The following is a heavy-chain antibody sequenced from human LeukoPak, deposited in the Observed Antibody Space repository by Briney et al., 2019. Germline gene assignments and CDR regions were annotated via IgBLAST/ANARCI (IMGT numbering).Heavy chain of an antibody. V-gene: IGHV3-74*01. Sequence: GGSLRLSCAASGFTFSSSWMHWVRQAPGKGLVWVSRIKSEGSTNYADAVKGRFTISRDNAKNTVSLQMNSLRAEDTGVYYCARAPSEIGGYYPEYFRHWGQGTLVTVSS. CDR3: ARAPSEIGGYYPEYFRH. CDR2: IKSEGST. J-gene: IGHJ1*01. D-gene: IGHD3-22*01. CDR1: GFTFSSSW.